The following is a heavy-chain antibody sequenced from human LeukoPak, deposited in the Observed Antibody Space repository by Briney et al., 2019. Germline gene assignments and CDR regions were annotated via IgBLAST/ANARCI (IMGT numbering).Heavy chain of an antibody. J-gene: IGHJ5*02. D-gene: IGHD3-10*01. V-gene: IGHV4-4*07. CDR3: ARDSGTTGEVKFDP. CDR1: GGSISSYY. Sequence: SETLSLICTVSGGSISSYYWSWIRQPAGKGLEWIGRIYSSGSTTYNPSLKSRVTMSVDTSKNQFSLKVTSVTAADTAVYYCARDSGTTGEVKFDPWGQGILVTVSS. CDR2: IYSSGST.